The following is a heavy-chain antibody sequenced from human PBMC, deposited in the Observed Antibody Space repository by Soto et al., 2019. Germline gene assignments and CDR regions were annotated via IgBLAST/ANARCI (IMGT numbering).Heavy chain of an antibody. CDR3: TRVRGDYGFDY. CDR1: GFTFSGYY. Sequence: VQLVESGGGLVKPGGSLRLSCAASGFTFSGYYMSWIRQAPGKGLEWVGRSRNKANSYTTEYAASVKGRFTISRDETEGSLYLQMNSLKTEDTAVYYCTRVRGDYGFDYWGQGTLVTVSS. V-gene: IGHV3-72*01. J-gene: IGHJ4*02. CDR2: SRNKANSYTT. D-gene: IGHD4-17*01.